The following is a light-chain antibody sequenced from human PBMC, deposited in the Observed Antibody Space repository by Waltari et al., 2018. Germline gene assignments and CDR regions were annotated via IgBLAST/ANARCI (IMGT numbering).Light chain of an antibody. J-gene: IGKJ2*01. CDR3: QQYNSYT. CDR1: QSISSW. CDR2: KAS. V-gene: IGKV1-5*03. Sequence: DIQMTQSPSTLSASVGDRVTITCRASQSISSWLAWYQKKPGKAPKLLIYKASSLESGVPSRFSGSGSGTEFTLTISSLQPDDFATYYCQQYNSYTFGQGTKLEIK.